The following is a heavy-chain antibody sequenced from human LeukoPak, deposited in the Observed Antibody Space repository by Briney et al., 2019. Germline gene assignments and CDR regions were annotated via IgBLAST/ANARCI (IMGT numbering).Heavy chain of an antibody. V-gene: IGHV1-46*01. CDR3: ARDRPRYCSGGSCYPQYNWFDP. CDR1: GYTFTSYY. D-gene: IGHD2-15*01. CDR2: INPSGGST. Sequence: ASVKVSCKASGYTFTSYYMHWVRQAPGQGLEWMGIINPSGGSTSYAQKFQGRVTMTRDMSTSTVYMELSSLRSEDTAVYYCARDRPRYCSGGSCYPQYNWFDPWGQGTLVTVSS. J-gene: IGHJ5*02.